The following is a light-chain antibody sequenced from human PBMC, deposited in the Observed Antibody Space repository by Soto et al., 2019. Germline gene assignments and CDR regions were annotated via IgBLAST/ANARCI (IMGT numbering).Light chain of an antibody. CDR3: QKYNSAPQT. V-gene: IGKV1-27*01. J-gene: IGKJ1*01. CDR2: AAS. CDR1: QGIIDY. Sequence: DIQMTQSPSSLSASVGDRVTITCRASQGIIDYLAWYQQKPGKAPTLLTYAASTVASGVPSRFSGGGSGTDFTLTISSLQPEDVATYYCQKYNSAPQTFGPGTKVEIK.